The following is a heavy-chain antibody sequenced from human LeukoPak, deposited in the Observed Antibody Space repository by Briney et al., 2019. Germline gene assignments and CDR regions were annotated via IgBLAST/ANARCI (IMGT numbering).Heavy chain of an antibody. Sequence: SETLSLTCTVSGGSLKSGSFYWSWIRQPAGKGLEWIVRLYAGGSTNYNPSLKSRVTISVDTSKNQFSLKLSSVTAADTAVYYCARGGWNKFDYWGQGTLVTVSS. CDR1: GGSLKSGSFY. CDR3: ARGGWNKFDY. CDR2: LYAGGST. V-gene: IGHV4-61*10. J-gene: IGHJ4*02. D-gene: IGHD3-22*01.